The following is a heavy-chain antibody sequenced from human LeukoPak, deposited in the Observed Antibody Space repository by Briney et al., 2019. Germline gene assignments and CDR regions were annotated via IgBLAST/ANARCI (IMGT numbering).Heavy chain of an antibody. CDR3: ARSSGSISLFDS. D-gene: IGHD3-22*01. CDR2: MYSSGIT. J-gene: IGHJ4*02. CDR1: GGSISSYY. V-gene: IGHV4-4*07. Sequence: PSETLSLTCIVSGGSISSYYGSWIRQPAGKGLEWIGRMYSSGITNYNPSLKSRITMSLDTPKNQFFLNMRSVTDEAKAVYFCARSSGSISLFDSWGTGILVPVSS.